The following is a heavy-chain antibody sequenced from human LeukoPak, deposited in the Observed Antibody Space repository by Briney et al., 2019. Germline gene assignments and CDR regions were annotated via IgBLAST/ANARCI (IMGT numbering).Heavy chain of an antibody. CDR3: AKGRPRSLAVAGTRERSNGYYYYYMDV. V-gene: IGHV3-23*01. Sequence: PGGSLRLSCAASGFTFSSYAMSWVRQAPGKGLEWVSAISGSGGSTYYADSVKGRFTISRDNSKNTLYLQMNSLRAEDTAVYYCAKGRPRSLAVAGTRERSNGYYYYYMDVWGKGTTVTVSS. CDR1: GFTFSSYA. D-gene: IGHD6-19*01. CDR2: ISGSGGST. J-gene: IGHJ6*03.